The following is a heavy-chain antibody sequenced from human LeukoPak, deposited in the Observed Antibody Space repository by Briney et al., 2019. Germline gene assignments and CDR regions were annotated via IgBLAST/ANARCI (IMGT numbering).Heavy chain of an antibody. V-gene: IGHV1-18*01. CDR2: ISAYNGNT. CDR3: ARSSAPYDSSGYYFVY. D-gene: IGHD3-22*01. Sequence: ASVKVSCKASGYTFTSYGISWVRQAPGQGLEWMGWISAYNGNTNYAQKLLGRVTMTTDTSTSTAYMELRSLRSDDTAVYYCARSSAPYDSSGYYFVYWGQGTLVTVSS. CDR1: GYTFTSYG. J-gene: IGHJ4*02.